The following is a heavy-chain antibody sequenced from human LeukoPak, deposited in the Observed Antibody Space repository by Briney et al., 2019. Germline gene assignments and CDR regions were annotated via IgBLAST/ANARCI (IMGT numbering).Heavy chain of an antibody. D-gene: IGHD3-22*01. Sequence: SEALSLTCTVSGGSISSADYYWSWIRQHPGKGLEWIGYIYYSGSTYYNPSLKSRVTISVDTSKNQFSLKLSSVTAADTAVYYCARVLRSSGSPDYWGQGTLVTVSS. CDR2: IYYSGST. V-gene: IGHV4-31*03. J-gene: IGHJ4*02. CDR3: ARVLRSSGSPDY. CDR1: GGSISSADYY.